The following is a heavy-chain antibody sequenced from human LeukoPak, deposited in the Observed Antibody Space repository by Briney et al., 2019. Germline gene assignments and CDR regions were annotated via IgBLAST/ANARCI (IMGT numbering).Heavy chain of an antibody. D-gene: IGHD3-10*01. V-gene: IGHV3-15*01. Sequence: PGGSLRLSCVASGFTFTNAWMSWFRQAPGRGREGVGRVKSKDVGEKIDYAAPVKGRFNISRDDSKETLYLQMNRLKTEDTALSYCTPLIGSPEDYSDTWGQGVLVTVSS. CDR2: VKSKDVGEKI. CDR1: GFTFTNAW. CDR3: TPLIGSPEDYSDT. J-gene: IGHJ5*02.